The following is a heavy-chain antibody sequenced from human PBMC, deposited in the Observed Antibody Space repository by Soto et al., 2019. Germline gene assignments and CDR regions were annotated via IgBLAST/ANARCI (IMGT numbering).Heavy chain of an antibody. J-gene: IGHJ1*01. Sequence: QVQLVQSGAEVKKPGASVKVSCKASGYTFISYDINWVRQATGQGLEWMGWMSPNSGNTGYAQKFQGRVTMTRDTSISTAYMELSSLRSEDTAIYYCAKVLGDCSTTDCSEYFQHWGHGTLVTVSS. D-gene: IGHD2-2*01. V-gene: IGHV1-8*01. CDR3: AKVLGDCSTTDCSEYFQH. CDR1: GYTFISYD. CDR2: MSPNSGNT.